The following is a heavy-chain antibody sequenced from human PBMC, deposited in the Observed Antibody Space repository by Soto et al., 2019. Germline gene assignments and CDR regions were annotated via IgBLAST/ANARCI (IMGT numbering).Heavy chain of an antibody. CDR3: ARAVGGVAAAGTKNNWFDP. J-gene: IGHJ5*02. V-gene: IGHV1-2*02. CDR1: GYTFTGYY. Sequence: ASVKVSCKASGYTFTGYYMHWVRQAPGQGLEWMGWINPNSGGTNYAQKFQGRVTMTRDTSISTAYMELSRLRSDDTAVYYCARAVGGVAAAGTKNNWFDPWGQGTLGTVS. D-gene: IGHD6-13*01. CDR2: INPNSGGT.